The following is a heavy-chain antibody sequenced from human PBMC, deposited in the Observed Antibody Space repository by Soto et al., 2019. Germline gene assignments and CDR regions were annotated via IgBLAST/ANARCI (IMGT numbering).Heavy chain of an antibody. CDR1: GFTFSSYA. CDR2: IHSSGATM. CDR3: ATRSGGGGAFDF. D-gene: IGHD3-10*01. V-gene: IGHV3-48*03. J-gene: IGHJ3*01. Sequence: GGSLRLSCAASGFTFSSYAMSWVRQAPGKGLEWIAYIHSSGATMFYADSVKGRFTISRDNAKNSLYLQLNSLSAEDTAVYYCATRSGGGGAFDFWGQGTMVTVSS.